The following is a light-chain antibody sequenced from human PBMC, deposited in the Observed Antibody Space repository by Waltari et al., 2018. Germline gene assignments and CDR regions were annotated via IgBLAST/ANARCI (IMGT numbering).Light chain of an antibody. Sequence: QSALTQPASVSGSPGQSLTISCTGTSSHIGGYQHVSWYQQHPGKAPKLMIFDFTKRPSGVSDRFSGSNSGNTASLTISGLHTDDDSDYYCSSYTSTNTVIFGGGTKVTVL. CDR3: SSYTSTNTVI. CDR2: DFT. CDR1: SSHIGGYQH. J-gene: IGLJ2*01. V-gene: IGLV2-14*03.